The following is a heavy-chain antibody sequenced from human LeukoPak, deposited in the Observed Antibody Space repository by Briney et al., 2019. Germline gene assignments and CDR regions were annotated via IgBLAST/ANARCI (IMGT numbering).Heavy chain of an antibody. J-gene: IGHJ4*02. D-gene: IGHD3-10*01. CDR2: IIPIFGTA. CDR1: GGTFSSYA. V-gene: IGHV1-69*01. CDR3: ARDRLSVYYGSGSYYNELDY. Sequence: SVKVSCKASGGTFSSYAISWVRQAPGQGLEWMGGIIPIFGTANYAQKFQGRVTITAGESTSTAYMELSSLRSEDTAVYYCARDRLSVYYGSGSYYNELDYWGQGTLVTVSS.